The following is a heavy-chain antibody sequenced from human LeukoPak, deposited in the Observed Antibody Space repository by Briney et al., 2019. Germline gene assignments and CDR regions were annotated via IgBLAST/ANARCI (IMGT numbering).Heavy chain of an antibody. J-gene: IGHJ5*01. CDR2: IHYSGNS. Sequence: SETLSLTCSVSGDSISSFYWNWIRQSPGKGLEWIGNIHYSGNSNYNPSLKSRVTMSIDTSRKQFSLKLTSVTAADTAVYYCVLAPNSNWFDFWGQGTQVTVSS. CDR1: GDSISSFY. V-gene: IGHV4-59*08. CDR3: VLAPNSNWFDF. D-gene: IGHD2-8*01.